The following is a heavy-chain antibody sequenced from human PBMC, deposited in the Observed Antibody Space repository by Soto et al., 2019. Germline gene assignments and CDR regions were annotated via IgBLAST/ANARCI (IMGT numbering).Heavy chain of an antibody. J-gene: IGHJ5*02. CDR3: ARVTVVPAAVNWFDP. D-gene: IGHD2-2*01. CDR2: IIPIFGTA. V-gene: IGHV1-69*06. Sequence: SVKVSCKASGGTFSSYAISWVRQAPVQGLEWMGGIIPIFGTANYAQKFQGRVTITADKSTSTAYMELSSLRSEDTAVYYCARVTVVPAAVNWFDPWGQGTLVTVSS. CDR1: GGTFSSYA.